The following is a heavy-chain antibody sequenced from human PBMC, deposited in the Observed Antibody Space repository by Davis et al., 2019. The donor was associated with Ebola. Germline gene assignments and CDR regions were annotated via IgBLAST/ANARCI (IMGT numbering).Heavy chain of an antibody. Sequence: PGGSLRLSCAASGFTFSDYYMAWIRQAPGKGLEWVSYISSSGTTRFYADSVKGRFTISRDSSRNSLSLQMDTLRAEDTAIYYCARDFPSSSSGWYSGAFDIWGQGTVVTVSS. J-gene: IGHJ3*02. V-gene: IGHV3-11*01. CDR3: ARDFPSSSSGWYSGAFDI. D-gene: IGHD6-19*01. CDR2: ISSSGTTR. CDR1: GFTFSDYY.